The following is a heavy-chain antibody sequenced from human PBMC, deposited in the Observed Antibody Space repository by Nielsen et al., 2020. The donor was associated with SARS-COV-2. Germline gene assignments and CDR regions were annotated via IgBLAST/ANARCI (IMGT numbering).Heavy chain of an antibody. V-gene: IGHV3-11*06. CDR3: ARDLDVDTLSYGMDV. CDR2: ISSSSSYI. Sequence: GESLKISCAASGFTFSDYYMSWIRQAPGKGLEWVSYISSSSSYIYYADSVKGRFTISRDNAKNSLYLQMNSLRAEDTAVYYCARDLDVDTLSYGMDVWGQGTTVTVSS. J-gene: IGHJ6*02. CDR1: GFTFSDYY. D-gene: IGHD5-18*01.